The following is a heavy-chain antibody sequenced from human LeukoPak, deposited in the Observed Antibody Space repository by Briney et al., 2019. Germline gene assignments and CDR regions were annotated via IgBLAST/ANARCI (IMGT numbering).Heavy chain of an antibody. J-gene: IGHJ4*02. D-gene: IGHD6-13*01. CDR3: ASSYSSSYFFFDY. V-gene: IGHV3-48*04. CDR2: ISGSGSTI. Sequence: GGSLRLSCAASGFSLSNSNMNWVRQAPGKGLEWVSYISGSGSTIYYADSVRGRFTISRDNAKNSLYLQMNSLRAEDTAVYYCASSYSSSYFFFDYWGQGALVTVSS. CDR1: GFSLSNSN.